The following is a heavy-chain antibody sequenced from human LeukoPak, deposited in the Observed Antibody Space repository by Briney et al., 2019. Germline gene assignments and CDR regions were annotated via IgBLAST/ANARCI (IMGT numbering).Heavy chain of an antibody. J-gene: IGHJ4*02. D-gene: IGHD1-26*01. Sequence: SETLSLTCTVSGGSISSGGYYWGWIRQPPGKGLEWIGSIYYSGSTYYNPSLKSRVTISVDTSKNQFSLKLSSVTAADTAVYYCARLRIRPKVGAFDYWGQGTLVTVSS. CDR3: ARLRIRPKVGAFDY. CDR2: IYYSGST. V-gene: IGHV4-39*01. CDR1: GGSISSGGYY.